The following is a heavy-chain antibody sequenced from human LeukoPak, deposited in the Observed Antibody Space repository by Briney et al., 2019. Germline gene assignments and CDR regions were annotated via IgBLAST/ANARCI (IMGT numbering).Heavy chain of an antibody. J-gene: IGHJ4*02. CDR2: INPNSGGT. D-gene: IGHD6-19*01. CDR1: GYTFTGYY. Sequence: ASVKVSCKASGYTFTGYYMHWVRQAPGQGLEWMGWINPNSGGTNYAQKFQGWVTMTRDTSISTAYMELSRLRSDDTAVYYCARRAVAGHGEHYFDYWGQGTLVTVSS. CDR3: ARRAVAGHGEHYFDY. V-gene: IGHV1-2*04.